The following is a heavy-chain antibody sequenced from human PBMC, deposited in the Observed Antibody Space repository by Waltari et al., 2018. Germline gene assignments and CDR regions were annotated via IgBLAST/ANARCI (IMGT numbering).Heavy chain of an antibody. J-gene: IGHJ4*02. CDR3: ARDRRPRERYSSGWYI. V-gene: IGHV1-2*04. D-gene: IGHD6-19*01. CDR2: INPNSGGT. CDR1: GYTCTGYY. Sequence: QVQLVQSGAEVKKPGASVKVSCKASGYTCTGYYMHWVRKAPGQGLEGMGWINPNSGGTNYAQKFQGWVTMTRDTSKNQFSLKLSSVTAADTAVYYCARDRRPRERYSSGWYIWGQGTLVTVSS.